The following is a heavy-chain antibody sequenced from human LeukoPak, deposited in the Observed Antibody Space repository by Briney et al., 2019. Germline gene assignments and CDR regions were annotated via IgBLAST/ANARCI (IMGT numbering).Heavy chain of an antibody. Sequence: GGSLRLSCAASGFTFSTYWMLWVRQAPGKGLVWVSRINSDGSSTSYADSVKGRFTISRDNAKNSLYLQMNSLRAEDTAVYYCARDLSTYYYDSSGYYPSVVYYGMDVWGQGTTVTVSS. V-gene: IGHV3-74*01. CDR2: INSDGSST. CDR3: ARDLSTYYYDSSGYYPSVVYYGMDV. CDR1: GFTFSTYW. J-gene: IGHJ6*02. D-gene: IGHD3-22*01.